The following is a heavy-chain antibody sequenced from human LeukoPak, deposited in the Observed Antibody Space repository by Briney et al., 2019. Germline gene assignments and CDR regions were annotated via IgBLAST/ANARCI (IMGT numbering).Heavy chain of an antibody. D-gene: IGHD3-10*01. CDR3: AKGNKLYYYGSGSYSQGFDY. J-gene: IGHJ4*02. Sequence: PGRSLRLSGAASGFTFDDYAMHWVRQAPGKGLEWVSGISWNSGSIGYADSVKGRFTISRDNAKNSLYLQMNSLRAEDTALYYCAKGNKLYYYGSGSYSQGFDYWGQGTLVTVSS. CDR2: ISWNSGSI. CDR1: GFTFDDYA. V-gene: IGHV3-9*01.